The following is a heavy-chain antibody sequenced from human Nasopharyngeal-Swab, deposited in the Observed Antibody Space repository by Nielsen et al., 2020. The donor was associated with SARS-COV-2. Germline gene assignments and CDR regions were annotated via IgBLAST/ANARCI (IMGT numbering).Heavy chain of an antibody. CDR2: ISGSGGST. CDR3: AKDLTGLAYYYGMDV. V-gene: IGHV3-23*01. CDR1: GFTFSSYA. Sequence: GESLKISCAASGFTFSSYAMSWVRQAPGKGLEWVSAISGSGGSTYYADSVKGRFTISRDNSKNTLYLQMNSLRAEDKAVYYCAKDLTGLAYYYGMDVWGQGTTVTVSS. J-gene: IGHJ6*02. D-gene: IGHD3-9*01.